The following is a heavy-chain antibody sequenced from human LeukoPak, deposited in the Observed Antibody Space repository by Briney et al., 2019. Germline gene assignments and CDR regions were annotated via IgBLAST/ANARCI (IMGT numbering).Heavy chain of an antibody. CDR1: GFTFNNYW. V-gene: IGHV3-7*01. Sequence: GGSLRLSCAASGFTFNNYWMHWVRQAPGRGLEWVANINQDGSGKNFVDSVKGRFTISRDNAKNSLYLQMNSLRAEDTAVYYCARGLRGGEYYFDYWGQGTLVTVSS. J-gene: IGHJ4*02. CDR3: ARGLRGGEYYFDY. CDR2: INQDGSGK. D-gene: IGHD3-16*01.